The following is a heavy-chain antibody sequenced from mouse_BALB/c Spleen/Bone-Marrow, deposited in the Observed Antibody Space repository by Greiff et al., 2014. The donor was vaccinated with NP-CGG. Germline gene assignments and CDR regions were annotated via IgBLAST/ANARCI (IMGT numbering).Heavy chain of an antibody. CDR1: GFTFTDYY. CDR2: IRNKASGYTT. D-gene: IGHD1-1*02. V-gene: IGHV7-3*02. CDR3: AREYGYFDV. Sequence: EVNLVESGGGLVQPGGSLRLSCATSGFTFTDYYMSWVRQPPGKALEWLGSIRNKASGYTTDYSASVKGRFTISRDNSQSILYLQMNTLRAEDSATYYCAREYGYFDVWGAGTTVTVSS. J-gene: IGHJ1*01.